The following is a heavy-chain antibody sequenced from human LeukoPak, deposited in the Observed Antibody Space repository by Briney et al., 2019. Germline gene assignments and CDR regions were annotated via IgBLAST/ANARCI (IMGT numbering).Heavy chain of an antibody. Sequence: SETLSLTCTVSGCSISSSRYYWGWIRQPPGKGLEWIGSIYYSGNTYYNPSLKSRVTISVDTSKNQFSLKLSSVTAADTAVYYCARQDYDFWSGYQRRFDYWGQGTLVTVSS. CDR1: GCSISSSRYY. J-gene: IGHJ4*02. D-gene: IGHD3-3*01. CDR2: IYYSGNT. V-gene: IGHV4-39*01. CDR3: ARQDYDFWSGYQRRFDY.